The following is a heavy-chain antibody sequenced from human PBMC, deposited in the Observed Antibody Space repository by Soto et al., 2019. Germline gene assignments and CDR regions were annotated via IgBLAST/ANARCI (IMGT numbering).Heavy chain of an antibody. CDR1: GGSISSGGYY. Sequence: SETLSLTCTVSGGSISSGGYYWSWIRQHPGKGLEWIGYIYYSGSTYYNPSLKSRVTISVDTSKNQFSLKLSSVTAADTAVYYCARAYYERRAGYRAYYFDYWGQGTLVTVSS. D-gene: IGHD3-16*02. J-gene: IGHJ4*02. CDR2: IYYSGST. V-gene: IGHV4-31*03. CDR3: ARAYYERRAGYRAYYFDY.